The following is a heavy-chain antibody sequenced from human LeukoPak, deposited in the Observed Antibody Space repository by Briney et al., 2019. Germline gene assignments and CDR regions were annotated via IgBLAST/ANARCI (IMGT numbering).Heavy chain of an antibody. J-gene: IGHJ2*01. D-gene: IGHD5-18*01. CDR3: ARGPGVQLWLVTYFDL. V-gene: IGHV4-34*01. CDR2: INHSGST. Sequence: KASETLSLTCAVYGGSFSGYYWSWIRQPPGKGLEWIGEINHSGSTNYNPSLKSRVTISVDTSKNQFSLKLSSVTAADTAVYYCARGPGVQLWLVTYFDLWGRGTLATVSS. CDR1: GGSFSGYY.